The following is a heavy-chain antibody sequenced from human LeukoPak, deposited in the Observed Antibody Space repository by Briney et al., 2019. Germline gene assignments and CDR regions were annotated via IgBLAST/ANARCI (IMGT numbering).Heavy chain of an antibody. CDR3: ASFFSLGA. J-gene: IGHJ5*02. V-gene: IGHV3-7*01. CDR2: IKKDGSEK. Sequence: GGSLRLSCAASGFTFNSYWMSWVRQAPGKGLEWVANIKKDGSEKNYVDSVKGRFTISRDNAKNSLYLQMDSLRAEDTAVYYCASFFSLGAWGQGTLVTVSS. CDR1: GFTFNSYW. D-gene: IGHD3-16*01.